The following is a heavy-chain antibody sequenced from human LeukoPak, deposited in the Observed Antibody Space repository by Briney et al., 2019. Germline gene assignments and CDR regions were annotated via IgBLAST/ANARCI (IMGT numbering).Heavy chain of an antibody. CDR2: IYYSGST. CDR1: GGSVSSGSYY. Sequence: PSETLSLTCTVSGGSVSSGSYYWSWIRQPPGKGLEWIGYIYYSGSTNYNPSLKSRVTMSVDTSKNQFSLKLSSVTAADTAVYYCARERAGGITGTTWGQGTMVTVSS. V-gene: IGHV4-61*01. J-gene: IGHJ3*01. CDR3: ARERAGGITGTT. D-gene: IGHD1-7*01.